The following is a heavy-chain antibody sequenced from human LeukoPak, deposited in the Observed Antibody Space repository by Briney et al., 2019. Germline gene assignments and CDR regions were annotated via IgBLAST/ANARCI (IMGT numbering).Heavy chain of an antibody. CDR2: INTDGSST. CDR1: GFTFSSYW. J-gene: IGHJ4*02. V-gene: IGHV3-74*01. CDR3: ARELASGD. D-gene: IGHD6-13*01. Sequence: PGGSLRLSCAASGFTFSSYWMHWVRQAPGKGLVWVSQINTDGSSTTYADSVKGRFTISRDNAKNTLYLQMNSLRAEDTAVYYCARELASGDWGQGTLVTVS.